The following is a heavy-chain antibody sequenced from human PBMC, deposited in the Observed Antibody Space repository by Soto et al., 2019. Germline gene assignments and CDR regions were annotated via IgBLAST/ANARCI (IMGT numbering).Heavy chain of an antibody. D-gene: IGHD5-12*01. CDR1: GASFTNAW. V-gene: IGHV3-15*01. CDR2: IKTRIDSATT. CDR3: TTEDPSWLRGLEY. Sequence: EVQLVESGGGLVKPGESLRLSCEASGASFTNAWMNWVRQAPGKGLEWVGRIKTRIDSATTDYAAHVEGRFTISRDDSKNTLYLQMDSLKTEDTAVYYCTTEDPSWLRGLEYWGQGTLVTVSS. J-gene: IGHJ4*02.